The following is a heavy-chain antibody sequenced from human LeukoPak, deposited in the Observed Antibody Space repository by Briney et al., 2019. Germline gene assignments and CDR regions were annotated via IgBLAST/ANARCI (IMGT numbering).Heavy chain of an antibody. J-gene: IGHJ5*02. CDR3: AREGLLLGYGSESWFDP. V-gene: IGHV3-30-3*01. Sequence: PGRSLRPSCAASGFTFSSYAMHWVRQAPGKGLEWVAVISYDGSNKYYADSVKGRFTISRDNSKNTLYLQMNSLRAEDTAVYYFAREGLLLGYGSESWFDPWVQGALVTVSS. CDR1: GFTFSSYA. CDR2: ISYDGSNK. D-gene: IGHD3-10*01.